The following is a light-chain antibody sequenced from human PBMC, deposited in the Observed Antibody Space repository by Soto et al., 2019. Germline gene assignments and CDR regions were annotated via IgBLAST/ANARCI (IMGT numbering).Light chain of an antibody. J-gene: IGKJ1*01. V-gene: IGKV3-20*01. CDR2: GAS. CDR1: QSVSSSY. Sequence: EIVLTQSPGTLPLSPGERATLSCRASQSVSSSYLAWYQQKPGQAPRLLIYGASSRATGIPDRFSGSGSGTDFPLTISSLEPEDFEVYYCQQYGSSPWAFGQGTKVDIK. CDR3: QQYGSSPWA.